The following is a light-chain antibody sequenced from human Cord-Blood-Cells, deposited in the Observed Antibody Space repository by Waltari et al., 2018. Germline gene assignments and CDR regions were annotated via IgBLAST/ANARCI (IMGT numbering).Light chain of an antibody. CDR3: SSYTSSSTPLYV. Sequence: QSALTQPASVSGSPGQSITISCPGTSSHVGGYNYVSWYQQPPGKAPKLMIYDVSNRPSGVSNRFSGSKSGNTASLTISGLQADDEADYYCSSYTSSSTPLYVFGTGTKVTVL. CDR1: SSHVGGYNY. V-gene: IGLV2-14*03. J-gene: IGLJ1*01. CDR2: DVS.